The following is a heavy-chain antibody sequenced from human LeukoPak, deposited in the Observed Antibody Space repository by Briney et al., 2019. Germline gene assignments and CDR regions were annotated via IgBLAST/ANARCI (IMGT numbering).Heavy chain of an antibody. Sequence: PSETLSLTCTVSGGSISSYYWSWIRQPAGKGPEWIGRIYTSGSTNYNPSLKSRVTMSVDTSKNQFSLKLSSVTAADTAVYYCARAGAGIAAAGTLAFDIWGQGTMVTVSS. D-gene: IGHD6-13*01. CDR2: IYTSGST. V-gene: IGHV4-4*07. J-gene: IGHJ3*02. CDR3: ARAGAGIAAAGTLAFDI. CDR1: GGSISSYY.